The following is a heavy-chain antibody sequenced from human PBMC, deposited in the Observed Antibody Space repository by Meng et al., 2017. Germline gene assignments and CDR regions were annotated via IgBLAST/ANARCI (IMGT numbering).Heavy chain of an antibody. V-gene: IGHV1-18*01. Sequence: ASVKVSCKASGYTFTSYGISWVRQAPGQGLEWMGWISAYNGNTNYAQKLQGRVTMTTDTSTSTAYMELRSLRSDDRAVYCCARDPALPGWGEGHAFDIWGQGTMVTVSS. CDR3: ARDPALPGWGEGHAFDI. J-gene: IGHJ3*02. D-gene: IGHD3-16*01. CDR1: GYTFTSYG. CDR2: ISAYNGNT.